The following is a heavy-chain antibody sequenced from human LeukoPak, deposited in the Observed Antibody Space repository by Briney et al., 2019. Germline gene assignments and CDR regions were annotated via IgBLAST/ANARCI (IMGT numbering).Heavy chain of an antibody. Sequence: GGSLRLSCAARGFTFSDTWMSWVRQSPGQGLEWVGRIQSKADGGTPAYAVPVKGRFIISRDDSKNTVYLQMDSLKIEDTGVYYCTTVYYWGQGTVVTVAS. CDR1: GFTFSDTW. V-gene: IGHV3-15*01. J-gene: IGHJ4*02. CDR3: TTVYY. CDR2: IQSKADGGTP.